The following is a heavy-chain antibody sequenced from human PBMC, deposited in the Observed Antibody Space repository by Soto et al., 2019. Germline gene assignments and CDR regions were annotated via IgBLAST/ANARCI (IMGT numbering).Heavy chain of an antibody. CDR1: GYTLTELS. Sequence: ASVKVSCKVSGYTLTELSMHWVRQAPGKGREWMGGFDPEDGETIYAQKFQGRVTMTEDTSTDTAYMELSSLRSEDTAGYYCATGGGSYYAAWGQGXLVTVSS. J-gene: IGHJ4*02. V-gene: IGHV1-24*01. CDR2: FDPEDGET. D-gene: IGHD1-26*01. CDR3: ATGGGSYYAA.